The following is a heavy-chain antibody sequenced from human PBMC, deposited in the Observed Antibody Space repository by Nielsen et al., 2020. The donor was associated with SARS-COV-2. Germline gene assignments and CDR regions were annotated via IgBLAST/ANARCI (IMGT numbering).Heavy chain of an antibody. CDR3: ASRDGYNYGYFDY. V-gene: IGHV4-34*01. CDR2: INHSGST. Sequence: GSLRLSCAVYGGSFSGYYWSWIRQPPGKGLEWIGEINHSGSTNYNPSLKSRVTISVDTSKNQFSLKLSSVTAADTAVYYCASRDGYNYGYFDYWGQGTLVTVSS. CDR1: GGSFSGYY. D-gene: IGHD5-24*01. J-gene: IGHJ4*02.